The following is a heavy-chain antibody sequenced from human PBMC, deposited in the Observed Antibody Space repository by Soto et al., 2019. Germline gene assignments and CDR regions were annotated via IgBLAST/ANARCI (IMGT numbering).Heavy chain of an antibody. CDR3: ARAGDDCSTTSCYMIDY. Sequence: ASVKVSCKASGYTFTTYAIHWVRQAPGQRLEWMGWVNAGNGKTKYSQKFQDRVTITRDTSATTAYMELSSLTSEDTAVYYCARAGDDCSTTSCYMIDYWGQGTLVTSPQ. V-gene: IGHV1-3*01. J-gene: IGHJ4*02. D-gene: IGHD2-2*02. CDR1: GYTFTTYA. CDR2: VNAGNGKT.